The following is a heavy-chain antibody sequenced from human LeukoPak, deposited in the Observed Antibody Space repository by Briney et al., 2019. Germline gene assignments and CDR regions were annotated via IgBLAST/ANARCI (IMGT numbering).Heavy chain of an antibody. V-gene: IGHV4-61*02. CDR1: GGSISSRSYF. D-gene: IGHD4-17*01. Sequence: ASQTLSLTCTVSGGSISSRSYFWSWIRQPAGKGLEWIGRIYTAGSTNYNPSLKSRVTISLDTSKNQFSLNLSSVTAADTAVYYCARRVTTYWYFDLWGRGTLVTVSS. CDR3: ARRVTTYWYFDL. J-gene: IGHJ2*01. CDR2: IYTAGST.